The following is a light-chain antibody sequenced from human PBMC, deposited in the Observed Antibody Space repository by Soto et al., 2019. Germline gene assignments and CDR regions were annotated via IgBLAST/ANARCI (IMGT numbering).Light chain of an antibody. CDR1: QDISSW. CDR2: AAS. V-gene: IGKV1D-16*01. J-gene: IGKJ4*01. Sequence: DIQMTQSPSSVSASVGDTVTITCRASQDISSWVAWYQQKPGKAPKLLISAASSLQSGVPTRFSGSGSGTDFTLIISGLQPEDFATYYCQQYNSYSLTFGGGTKVDI. CDR3: QQYNSYSLT.